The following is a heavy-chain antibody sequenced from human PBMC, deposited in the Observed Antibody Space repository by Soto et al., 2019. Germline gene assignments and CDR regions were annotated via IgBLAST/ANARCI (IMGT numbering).Heavy chain of an antibody. Sequence: QVKLVQSGAEVKKPGASVKVSCKASGSTFTNYYIHWVRQAPGQGLEWMGIINPTSGSNNYAQKFQGRVTLTYDMSTTTVYMELSGLRSEDTAVLYCARDLASGDNWGQGTLVTVSS. J-gene: IGHJ4*02. CDR1: GSTFTNYY. CDR2: INPTSGSN. D-gene: IGHD3-3*02. CDR3: ARDLASGDN. V-gene: IGHV1-46*01.